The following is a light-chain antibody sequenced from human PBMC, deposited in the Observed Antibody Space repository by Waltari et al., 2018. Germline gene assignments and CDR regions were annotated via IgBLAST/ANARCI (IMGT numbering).Light chain of an antibody. Sequence: EIVLTQSPATLSLSPGDRATLSCRASQGGIDFLAWYQQRPGQAPRLLIYDTSNRATGIPARFRGSRSGTDFTLTISSLEPEDFAVYYCQHRDRTFGQGTEVEIK. J-gene: IGKJ1*01. CDR2: DTS. CDR3: QHRDRT. CDR1: QGGIDF. V-gene: IGKV3-11*01.